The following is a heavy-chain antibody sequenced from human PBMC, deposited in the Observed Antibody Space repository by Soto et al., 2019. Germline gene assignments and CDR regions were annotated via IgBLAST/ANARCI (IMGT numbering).Heavy chain of an antibody. CDR1: GGSFRTYA. D-gene: IGHD2-21*01. J-gene: IGHJ2*01. CDR2: IIPMLAAP. V-gene: IGHV1-69*01. Sequence: QGQLVQSGAEVKKPGSSVKDSCKASGGSFRTYAINWVRQAPGQGLEWMGGIIPMLAAPTYAQKFQGRLTSTADESTTTVYMELSSLTSEDTAVYYCARVGPPSPSVIWFFDLWGRGTLVTVSS. CDR3: ARVGPPSPSVIWFFDL.